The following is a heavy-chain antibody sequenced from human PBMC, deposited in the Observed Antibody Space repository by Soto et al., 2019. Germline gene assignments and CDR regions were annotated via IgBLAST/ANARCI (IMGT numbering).Heavy chain of an antibody. CDR2: IYYSGST. V-gene: IGHV4-31*03. CDR1: GGSISSGGYY. Sequence: SETLSLTCTVSGGSISSGGYYWSWIRQHPGKGLEWIGYIYYSGSTYYNPSLKSRVTISVDTSKNQFSLKLSSVTAADTAVYYCARESRGYYYGMGVWGQGTTVTVSS. J-gene: IGHJ6*02. CDR3: ARESRGYYYGMGV.